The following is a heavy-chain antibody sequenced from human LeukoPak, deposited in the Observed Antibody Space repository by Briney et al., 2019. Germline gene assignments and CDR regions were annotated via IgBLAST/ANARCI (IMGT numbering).Heavy chain of an antibody. CDR1: GFTFSSYS. D-gene: IGHD6-19*01. CDR3: ARGVRIAVAGYIDY. J-gene: IGHJ4*02. CDR2: ISSSSRYI. Sequence: PGGSLRLSCAASGFTFSSYSMDWVRQAPGKGLEWVSSISSSSRYIYYADSVKGRFTISRDNAKNSLYLQMNSLRAEDTAVYYCARGVRIAVAGYIDYWGQGTLVTVSS. V-gene: IGHV3-21*01.